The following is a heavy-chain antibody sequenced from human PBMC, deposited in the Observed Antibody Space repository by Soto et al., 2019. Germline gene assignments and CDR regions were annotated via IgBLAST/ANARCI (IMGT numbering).Heavy chain of an antibody. Sequence: PSETLSLTCIVSGGSISSHYWSWIRQPPGKGLEWIGYIYYTGSTNFNPSLKNRVIISVETSKNQFSLKLSSVTAADTAVYYCAISYPNTIFGVVPSRGLDVWGQGTTVTVSS. J-gene: IGHJ6*02. CDR3: AISYPNTIFGVVPSRGLDV. CDR1: GGSISSHY. V-gene: IGHV4-59*11. CDR2: IYYTGST. D-gene: IGHD3-3*01.